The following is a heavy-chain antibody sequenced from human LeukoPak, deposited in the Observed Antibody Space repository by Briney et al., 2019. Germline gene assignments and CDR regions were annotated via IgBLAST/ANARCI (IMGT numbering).Heavy chain of an antibody. CDR3: ARGYGSGDQFHFDF. CDR2: INAGNGNT. Sequence: ASVKVSCKASGYTFTSYAMHWVRQAPGQRLEWMGWINAGNGNTKYSQKFQGRVTITRDTSASTVYMELSSLRSEDTAVYFCARGYGSGDQFHFDFWGHGTLVTVSS. J-gene: IGHJ4*01. CDR1: GYTFTSYA. V-gene: IGHV1-3*01. D-gene: IGHD3-10*01.